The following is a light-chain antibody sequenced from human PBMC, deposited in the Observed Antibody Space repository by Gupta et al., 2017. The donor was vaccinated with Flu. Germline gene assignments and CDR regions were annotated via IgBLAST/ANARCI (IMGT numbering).Light chain of an antibody. Sequence: SGHSSYAIAWHQQQPEKGPRYLMKLNSDGTHSKGDGIPDRFSGSSSGAERYLTISSLQSEDEADYYCQTWGTGVWVFGGGTKLTVL. CDR1: SGHSSYA. CDR2: LNSDGTH. V-gene: IGLV4-69*01. CDR3: QTWGTGVWV. J-gene: IGLJ3*02.